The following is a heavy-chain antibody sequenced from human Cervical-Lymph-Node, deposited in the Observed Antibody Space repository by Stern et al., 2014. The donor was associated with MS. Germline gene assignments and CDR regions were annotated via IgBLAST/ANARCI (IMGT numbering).Heavy chain of an antibody. CDR2: IHYIGGT. Sequence: QLQLQESGPRLVKPSETLSLTCTVSGGSISSSSWSWIRQSPEKGLEWMRYIHYIGGTNYHPSLKSRVTISVDMSQNQFSLNMSSVTAADTAVYYCARLGQGGDYDHFYYYGMDVWGQGTTVTVSS. CDR3: ARLGQGGDYDHFYYYGMDV. J-gene: IGHJ6*02. D-gene: IGHD2-21*02. V-gene: IGHV4-59*01. CDR1: GGSISSSS.